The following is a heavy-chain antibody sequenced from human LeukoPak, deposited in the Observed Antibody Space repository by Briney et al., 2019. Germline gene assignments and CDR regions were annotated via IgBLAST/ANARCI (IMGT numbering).Heavy chain of an antibody. CDR2: IIPIFGTA. J-gene: IGHJ5*02. CDR3: ARGVSVVVPAAIWFDP. V-gene: IGHV1-69*05. Sequence: ASVKVSCKASGGTLSSYAISWVRQAPGQGLAWMGGIIPIFGTANYAQKFQGRVTITTDESTSTAYMELSSLRSEDTAVYYCARGVSVVVPAAIWFDPWGQGTLVTVSS. CDR1: GGTLSSYA. D-gene: IGHD2-2*01.